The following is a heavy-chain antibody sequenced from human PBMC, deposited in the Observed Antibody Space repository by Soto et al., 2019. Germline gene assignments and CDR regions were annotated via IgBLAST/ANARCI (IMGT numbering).Heavy chain of an antibody. CDR1: GFTFSSYD. D-gene: IGHD6-19*01. J-gene: IGHJ1*01. CDR2: IGTAGDT. V-gene: IGHV3-13*01. CDR3: ARGAVAGTNFQH. Sequence: GGSLRLSCAASGFTFSSYDMHWVRQATGKGLEWVSAIGTAGDTYYPGSVKGRFTISRENAKNSLYLQMNSLRAGDTAVYYCARGAVAGTNFQHWGQGTLVTVSS.